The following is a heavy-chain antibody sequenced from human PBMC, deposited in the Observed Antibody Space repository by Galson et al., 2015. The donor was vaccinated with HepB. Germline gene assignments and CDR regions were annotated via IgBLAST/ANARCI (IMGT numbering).Heavy chain of an antibody. CDR1: AGSVTSFH. V-gene: IGHV4-59*08. Sequence: SETLSLTCNVPAGSVTSFHWSWFRQPPGKGLEWIGYVHFSGKTNYNPSLKSRVTTSIDTSRSQFSLRLISVTAADTAVYYCARHFSSRGHFDDWGQGTLVAVSS. CDR3: ARHFSSRGHFDD. D-gene: IGHD6-13*01. CDR2: VHFSGKT. J-gene: IGHJ4*02.